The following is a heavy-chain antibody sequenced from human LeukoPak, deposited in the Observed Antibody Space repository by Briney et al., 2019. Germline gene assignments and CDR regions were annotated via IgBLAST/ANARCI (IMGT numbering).Heavy chain of an antibody. D-gene: IGHD1-14*01. CDR2: INTDESDI. CDR1: GFTFSPYW. CDR3: ERQAPNKPIDY. J-gene: IGHJ4*02. Sequence: GGSLRLSCAASGFTFSPYWMHWVRQAPGKGLVWVSRINTDESDIAYAASVKGRFTISRDNAENTLYLQMNSLRAEDTAVYYCERQAPNKPIDYWGRGTLVTVSS. V-gene: IGHV3-74*01.